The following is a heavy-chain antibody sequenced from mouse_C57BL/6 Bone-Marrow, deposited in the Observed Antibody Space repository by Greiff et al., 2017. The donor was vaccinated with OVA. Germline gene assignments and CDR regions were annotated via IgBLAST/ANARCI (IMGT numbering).Heavy chain of an antibody. V-gene: IGHV1-82*01. J-gene: IGHJ1*03. CDR2: IYPGDGDT. Sequence: QVQLQQSGPELVKPGASVTISCTASGYAFSSSWMNWVKQRPGKGLEWIGRIYPGDGDTNYNGKFKGKATLTADKSSSTAYMQLSRLTSEDSAVYFWARGLDYGRMTRYFDVWGTGTTVTVSS. D-gene: IGHD1-1*01. CDR3: ARGLDYGRMTRYFDV. CDR1: GYAFSSSW.